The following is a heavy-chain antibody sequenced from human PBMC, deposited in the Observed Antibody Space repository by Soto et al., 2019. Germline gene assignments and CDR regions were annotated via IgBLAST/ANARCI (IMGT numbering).Heavy chain of an antibody. V-gene: IGHV3-33*01. CDR3: ARGSGDTAMAFDFGY. CDR1: GFTFSSYG. CDR2: IWYDGSNK. J-gene: IGHJ4*02. D-gene: IGHD5-18*01. Sequence: QVQLVESGGGVVQPGRSLRLSCAASGFTFSSYGMHWVRQAPGKGLEWVAVIWYDGSNKYYADSVKGRFTISRDNSKNTLYRQMNSLRAEDTAVYYCARGSGDTAMAFDFGYWGQGTLVTVSS.